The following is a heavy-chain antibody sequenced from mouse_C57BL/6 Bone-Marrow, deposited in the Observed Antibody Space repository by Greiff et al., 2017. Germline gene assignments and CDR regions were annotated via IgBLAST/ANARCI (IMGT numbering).Heavy chain of an antibody. D-gene: IGHD1-1*01. CDR1: GFNIKDDY. Sequence: DVKLQESGAELVRPGASVKLSCTASGFNIKDDYMHWVKQRPEQGLEWIGWIDPENGDTEYASKFQGKATITADTSSNTAYLQLSSLTSEDTAVYYCTTLITTVVATDAMDYWGQGTSVTVSS. V-gene: IGHV14-4*01. CDR3: TTLITTVVATDAMDY. CDR2: IDPENGDT. J-gene: IGHJ4*01.